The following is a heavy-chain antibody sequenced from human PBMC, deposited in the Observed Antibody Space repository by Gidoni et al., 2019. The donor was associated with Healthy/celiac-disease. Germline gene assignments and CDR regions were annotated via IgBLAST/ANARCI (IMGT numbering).Heavy chain of an antibody. D-gene: IGHD4-17*01. CDR3: ARGDTVAKVDY. CDR1: GGSFSGYY. V-gene: IGHV4-34*01. J-gene: IGHJ4*02. Sequence: QVQLQQWGAGLLQPSETLSLTCAVYGGSFSGYYWSWIRQPPGKGREWIGEINHSGSTNYNPSLKSRVTISVDTSKNQFSLKLSSVTAADTAVYYCARGDTVAKVDYWGQGTLVTVSS. CDR2: INHSGST.